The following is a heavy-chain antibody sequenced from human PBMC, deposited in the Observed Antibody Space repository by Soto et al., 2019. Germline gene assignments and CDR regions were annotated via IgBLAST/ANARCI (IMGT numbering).Heavy chain of an antibody. J-gene: IGHJ4*02. CDR2: MSPNSGNT. CDR3: ARGLPHSSSSWFEFADY. V-gene: IGHV1-8*01. D-gene: IGHD6-13*01. Sequence: ASVKVSCKASGYTFTSYDINWVRQATGQGLEWMGWMSPNSGNTGYAQKFQGRVTMTRNTSISTVYMELSSLRSEDTAVYYCARGLPHSSSSWFEFADYWGQGTLVTVSS. CDR1: GYTFTSYD.